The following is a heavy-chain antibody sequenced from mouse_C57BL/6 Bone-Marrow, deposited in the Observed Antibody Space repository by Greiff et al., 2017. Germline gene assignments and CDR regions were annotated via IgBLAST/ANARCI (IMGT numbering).Heavy chain of an antibody. CDR1: GYTFTSYW. J-gene: IGHJ2*01. CDR3: ARSLYYFDY. V-gene: IGHV1-55*01. CDR2: IYPGSGST. Sequence: VKLQQPGAELVKPGASVKMSCKASGYTFTSYWITWVKQRPGQGLEWIGDIYPGSGSTNYNEKFKSKATLTVDTSSSTAYMQLSSRTSEDSAVYYCARSLYYFDYWGQGTTLTVSS.